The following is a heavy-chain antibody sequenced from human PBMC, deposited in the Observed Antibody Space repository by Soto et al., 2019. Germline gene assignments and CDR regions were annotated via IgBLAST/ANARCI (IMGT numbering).Heavy chain of an antibody. CDR1: GGSISSYS. D-gene: IGHD1-26*01. CDR2: FYHSGDTKYNPSLT. Sequence: PSETLSLTCTVSGGSISSYSWNWIRQPPGKGLEWIGYFYHSGDTKYNPSLTNYNPSLESRVTISADTSKNQFSLKLTSVTAADTAVYYCARGRSGSFPVNFDYWGLGTLVTVSS. V-gene: IGHV4-59*01. J-gene: IGHJ4*02. CDR3: ARGRSGSFPVNFDY.